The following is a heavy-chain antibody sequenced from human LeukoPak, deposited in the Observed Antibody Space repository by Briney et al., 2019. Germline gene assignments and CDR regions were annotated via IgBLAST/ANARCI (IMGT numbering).Heavy chain of an antibody. V-gene: IGHV3-48*03. Sequence: GGSLRLSCAASGFTFSSYEMNWVRQAPGKGLEWVPYISSSGSTIYYADSVKGRFTISRDNAKNSLYLQMNSLRAEDTAVYYCARGTMVVTHDYWGQGTLVTVSS. CDR2: ISSSGSTI. J-gene: IGHJ4*02. D-gene: IGHD4-23*01. CDR1: GFTFSSYE. CDR3: ARGTMVVTHDY.